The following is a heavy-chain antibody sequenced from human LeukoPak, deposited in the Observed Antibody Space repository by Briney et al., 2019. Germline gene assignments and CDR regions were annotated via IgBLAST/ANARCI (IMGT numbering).Heavy chain of an antibody. CDR3: ARRGRYSSGRGEFDY. D-gene: IGHD6-19*01. CDR2: IFGDDSDT. Sequence: GESLKISCKGSGYNFTNYWIGWVRQMPGKGLECMGIIFGDDSDTRYSPSFQGQVTITAEKSISTAYLQWSSLKASDTAMYYCARRGRYSSGRGEFDYWGQGTLVTVSS. V-gene: IGHV5-51*01. CDR1: GYNFTNYW. J-gene: IGHJ4*02.